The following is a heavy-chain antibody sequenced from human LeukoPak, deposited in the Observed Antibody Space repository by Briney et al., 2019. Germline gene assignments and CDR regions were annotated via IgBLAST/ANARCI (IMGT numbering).Heavy chain of an antibody. CDR3: ARDRDYFDY. CDR2: ISSSNSTI. CDR1: GFTFSAYS. J-gene: IGHJ4*02. V-gene: IGHV3-48*01. Sequence: GGSLRLSCAASGFTFSAYSMIWVRRAPGKGLEWVSYISSSNSTIYYADSVRGRFAVSRDNAKNSLYLQMNSLRGEDTAVYYCARDRDYFDYWGQGTLVTVSS. D-gene: IGHD3-10*01.